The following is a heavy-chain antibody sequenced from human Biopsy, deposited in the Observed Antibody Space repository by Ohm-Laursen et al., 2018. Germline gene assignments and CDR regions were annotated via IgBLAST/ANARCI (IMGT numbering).Heavy chain of an antibody. V-gene: IGHV4-59*08. D-gene: IGHD3-3*01. CDR3: ARLGNFWNAEDGLDL. CDR2: ASYSGYT. CDR1: DDSIRNFY. J-gene: IGHJ3*01. Sequence: SDTLSLTCTVSDDSIRNFYWTRIRQPPGQGLEWIGHASYSGYTNYNPSLKSQVTISVDTSKNHFSLNLRSVTAADTAVYSCARLGNFWNAEDGLDLWGLGTMVTVSS.